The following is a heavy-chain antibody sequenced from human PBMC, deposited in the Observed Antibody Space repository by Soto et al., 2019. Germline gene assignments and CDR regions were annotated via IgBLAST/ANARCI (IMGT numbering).Heavy chain of an antibody. CDR3: ARGAIVVVVAATPISRGNWFDP. V-gene: IGHV1-69*13. CDR2: IIPIFGTA. D-gene: IGHD2-15*01. CDR1: GGTKSSNA. Sequence: SVKLTCKDSGGTKSSNARSWVRQAPGQGLEWMGGIIPIFGTANYAQKIQGRVTITADESTSTAYMELSSLRSEDTAVYYCARGAIVVVVAATPISRGNWFDPWGQGTLVTVSS. J-gene: IGHJ5*02.